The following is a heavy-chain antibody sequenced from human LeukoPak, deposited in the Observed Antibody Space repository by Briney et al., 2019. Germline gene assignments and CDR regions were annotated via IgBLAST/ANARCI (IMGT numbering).Heavy chain of an antibody. Sequence: SETLSLTCAVYGGSFSGYYWSWIRQPPGKGLEWIGEINHSGSTNYNPSLKSRVTISVDTSKNQFSLKLSSVTAADTAVYYCARAEIKLYNQRRYYFDYWGQGPWSPSPQ. V-gene: IGHV4-34*01. D-gene: IGHD3-16*02. CDR3: ARAEIKLYNQRRYYFDY. CDR1: GGSFSGYY. CDR2: INHSGST. J-gene: IGHJ4*02.